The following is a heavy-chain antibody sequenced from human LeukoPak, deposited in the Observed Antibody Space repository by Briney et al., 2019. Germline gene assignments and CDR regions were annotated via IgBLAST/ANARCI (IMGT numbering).Heavy chain of an antibody. J-gene: IGHJ4*02. CDR3: AKDRGISSWYTY. V-gene: IGHV3-23*01. CDR1: GFTSSSYA. CDR2: ISGSGGST. Sequence: GGSLRLSCAASGFTSSSYAMSWVRQAPGKGLEWVSAISGSGGSTYYADSVKGRFTISRDNSKNTLYLQMNSLRAEDTAVYYCAKDRGISSWYTYWGQGTLVTVSS. D-gene: IGHD2-8*01.